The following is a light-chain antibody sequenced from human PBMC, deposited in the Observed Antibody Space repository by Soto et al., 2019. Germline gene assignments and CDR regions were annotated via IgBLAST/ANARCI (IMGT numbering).Light chain of an antibody. Sequence: QSALTQPASGSGSPGQSITISCTGTSSDVGGYNFVSWYQQHPGKAPKFLIYDVSNRPSGVSTRFSGSKSGNTASLTISGLQAEDEADYYCSSYTSSSTQVFGTGTKVTVL. V-gene: IGLV2-14*03. CDR2: DVS. CDR1: SSDVGGYNF. J-gene: IGLJ1*01. CDR3: SSYTSSSTQV.